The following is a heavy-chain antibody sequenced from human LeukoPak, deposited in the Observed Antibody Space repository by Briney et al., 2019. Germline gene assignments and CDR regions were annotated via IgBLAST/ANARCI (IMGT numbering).Heavy chain of an antibody. D-gene: IGHD2-8*01. J-gene: IGHJ4*02. CDR1: GYTFINFA. CDR2: ISAYNGNT. Sequence: ASVKVSCKASGYTFINFAINWGRQAPGQRPEWMGWISAYNGNTNYAQKLQGRVTMTTDTSTSTAYMELRSLRSDDTAVYYCARARKVFDYWGQGTLVTVSS. CDR3: ARARKVFDY. V-gene: IGHV1-18*01.